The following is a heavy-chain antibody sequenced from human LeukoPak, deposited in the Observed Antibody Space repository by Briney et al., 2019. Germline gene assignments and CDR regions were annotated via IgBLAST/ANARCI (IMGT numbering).Heavy chain of an antibody. CDR3: VRGGGSCCPFNAFDI. D-gene: IGHD2-15*01. J-gene: IGHJ3*02. CDR1: GFTFSSYE. V-gene: IGHV3-48*03. CDR2: ISISGSTI. Sequence: GGSLRLSCAASGFTFSSYEMNWVRQAPGKGLEWVSYISISGSTIYNADSVKGRFTISRDNAKNSLYLQMNSLRADDTAVYYCVRGGGSCCPFNAFDIWGQGTTVTVSS.